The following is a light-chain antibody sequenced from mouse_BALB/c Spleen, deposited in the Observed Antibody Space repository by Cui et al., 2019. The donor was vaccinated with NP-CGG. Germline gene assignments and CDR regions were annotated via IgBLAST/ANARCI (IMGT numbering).Light chain of an antibody. CDR3: ALWYSNHWV. J-gene: IGLJ1*01. Sequence: QAVVTQESALTTSPGETVTLTCRSSTGAVTTSNYANGVQEKPDHLFTGLIGGTNNRVPGVPARFSGSLIGDKAPLTITGAQTEDETIYFCALWYSNHWVFGGGTKLTVL. CDR1: TGAVTTSNY. CDR2: GTN. V-gene: IGLV1*01.